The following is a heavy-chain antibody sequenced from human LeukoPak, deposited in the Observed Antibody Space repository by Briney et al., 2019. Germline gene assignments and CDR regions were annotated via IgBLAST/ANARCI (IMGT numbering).Heavy chain of an antibody. CDR2: IKQDGSEK. J-gene: IGHJ3*02. CDR1: GITFSNYW. Sequence: PGGSLPLSCAASGITFSNYWMNWVRQAPGRGPEWVANIKQDGSEKYYVGSVKGRFTISRDNAKNSLFLQMSSLRGEDSAVYYCAQSGPPYGFDIWGQGTMVTVSS. V-gene: IGHV3-7*02. D-gene: IGHD1-1*01. CDR3: AQSGPPYGFDI.